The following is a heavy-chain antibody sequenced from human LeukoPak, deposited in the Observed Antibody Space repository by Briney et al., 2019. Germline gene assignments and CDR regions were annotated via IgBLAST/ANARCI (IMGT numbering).Heavy chain of an antibody. V-gene: IGHV3-13*03. D-gene: IGHD3-16*02. CDR2: IGTAGDT. Sequence: GGSLRLSCAACGFTFSSYDMHWVRHATGKGLEWVSAIGTAGDTYYPGSVKGQFTISRENAKNSLYLQMNSLRAGDTAVYYRERACYWDDYVWGTSRWTTDVWGKGSTVTASS. CDR1: GFTFSSYD. CDR3: ERACYWDDYVWGTSRWTTDV. J-gene: IGHJ6*04.